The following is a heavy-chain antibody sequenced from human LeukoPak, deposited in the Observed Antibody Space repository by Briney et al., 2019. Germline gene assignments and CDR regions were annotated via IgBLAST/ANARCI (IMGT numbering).Heavy chain of an antibody. CDR1: GFTFSSYS. J-gene: IGHJ4*02. D-gene: IGHD3-10*01. V-gene: IGHV3-21*01. Sequence: GGSLRLSCAASGFTFSSYSMNWVRQAPGKGLEWVSSISSSSSYIYYADSVKGRVTVSRDNAKNSLFLQMNSLRVEDTAVYYCARRSSVGSGNYLEYWGQGTLVTVS. CDR3: ARRSSVGSGNYLEY. CDR2: ISSSSSYI.